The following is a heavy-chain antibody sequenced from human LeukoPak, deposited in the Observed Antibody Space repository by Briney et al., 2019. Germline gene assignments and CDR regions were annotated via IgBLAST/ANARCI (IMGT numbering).Heavy chain of an antibody. CDR3: AKRSRGLLWFGEFDTPFDY. CDR1: GGTFSSYA. V-gene: IGHV1-69*01. D-gene: IGHD3-10*01. CDR2: IIPIFGTA. J-gene: IGHJ4*02. Sequence: SVKVSCKASGGTFSSYAISWVRQAPGQGLEWMGGIIPIFGTANYAQKFQGRVTITAGESTSTAYMELSSLRSEDTAVYYCAKRSRGLLWFGEFDTPFDYWGQGTLVTVSS.